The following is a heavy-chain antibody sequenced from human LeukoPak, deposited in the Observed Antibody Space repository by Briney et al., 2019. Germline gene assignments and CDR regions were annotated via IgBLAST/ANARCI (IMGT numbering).Heavy chain of an antibody. D-gene: IGHD1-26*01. CDR2: IYSGGST. J-gene: IGHJ4*02. Sequence: GGSLRLSCAASGFTVSSNYMSWVRQAPGKGLEWVSVIYSGGSTYYADSVKGRFTISRDNAKNSLYLQMDSLRAEDTAVYYCARDILRVGVTLYFDYWGQGNLVTVSS. CDR3: ARDILRVGVTLYFDY. CDR1: GFTVSSNY. V-gene: IGHV3-53*01.